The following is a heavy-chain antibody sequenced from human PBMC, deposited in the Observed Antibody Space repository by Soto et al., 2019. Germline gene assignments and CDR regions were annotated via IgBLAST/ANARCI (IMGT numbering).Heavy chain of an antibody. CDR2: IWYDGGNK. V-gene: IGHV3-33*01. CDR3: ARGLWFGESYLYNWFDP. J-gene: IGHJ5*02. CDR1: GFTFSSYG. D-gene: IGHD3-10*01. Sequence: LRLSCAASGFTFSSYGMHWVRQAPGKGLEWVAVIWYDGGNKYYADSVKGRFTISRDKSKNTLYLQMNSLRAEDTAVYYCARGLWFGESYLYNWFDPWGQGTLVTVSS.